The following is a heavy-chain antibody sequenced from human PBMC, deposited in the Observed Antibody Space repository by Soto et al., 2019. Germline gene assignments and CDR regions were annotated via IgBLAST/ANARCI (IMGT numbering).Heavy chain of an antibody. CDR2: IYYSGST. CDR1: GGSISSSSYY. CDR3: AGRPVLRFLEWLFGFDP. Sequence: SETLSLTCTVSGGSISSSSYYWGWIRQPPGKGLEWIGSIYYSGSTYYNPSLKSRVTISVDTSKNQFSLKLSSVTAADTAVYYCAGRPVLRFLEWLFGFDPWGQGTLVTVSS. D-gene: IGHD3-3*01. J-gene: IGHJ5*02. V-gene: IGHV4-39*01.